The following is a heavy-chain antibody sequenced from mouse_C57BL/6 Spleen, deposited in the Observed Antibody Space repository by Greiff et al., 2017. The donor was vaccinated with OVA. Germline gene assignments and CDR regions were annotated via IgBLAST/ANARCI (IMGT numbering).Heavy chain of an antibody. Sequence: VQLQQPGAELVKPGASVKLSCKASGYTFTSYWMQWVKQRPGQGLEWIGEIDPSDSYTNYNQKVKGKATLTVDTSSSTAYMQLSSLTSEDSAVYYCARWNNSGWFAYWGQGTLVTVSA. CDR1: GYTFTSYW. D-gene: IGHD1-3*01. CDR3: ARWNNSGWFAY. J-gene: IGHJ3*01. CDR2: IDPSDSYT. V-gene: IGHV1-50*01.